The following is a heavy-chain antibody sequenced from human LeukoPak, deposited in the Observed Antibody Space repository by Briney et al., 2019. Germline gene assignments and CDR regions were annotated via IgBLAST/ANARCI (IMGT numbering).Heavy chain of an antibody. V-gene: IGHV4-59*11. CDR2: IYYTGST. CDR3: ARAQYASGSFFDY. J-gene: IGHJ4*02. CDR1: GGSISTHY. Sequence: SETLSLTCTVSGGSISTHYWSWIRQPPGKGLEWIGYIYYTGSTNYNPSLKSRDTMAIDTSKNQFSLELTFVSAADTAVYYCARAQYASGSFFDYWGQGTLATVSS. D-gene: IGHD3-10*01.